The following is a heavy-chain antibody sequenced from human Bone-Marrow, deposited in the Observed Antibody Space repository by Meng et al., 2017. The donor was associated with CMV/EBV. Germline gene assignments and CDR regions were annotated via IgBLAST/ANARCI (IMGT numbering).Heavy chain of an antibody. CDR2: ISTSGSTI. CDR1: GFGFSKFE. CDR3: AREGPQASDFWSNYYKPLDY. V-gene: IGHV3-48*03. Sequence: GESLKISCAAAGFGFSKFEMNWLRQAPGKGLEWISYISTSGSTIYYADSVEGRFTISRDNAKSSLYLEMTGLRGEDTAIYYCAREGPQASDFWSNYYKPLDYWGHGTLVTVSS. D-gene: IGHD3-3*01. J-gene: IGHJ4*01.